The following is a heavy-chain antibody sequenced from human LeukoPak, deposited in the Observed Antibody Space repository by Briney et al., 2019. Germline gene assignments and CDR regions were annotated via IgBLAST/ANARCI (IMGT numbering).Heavy chain of an antibody. CDR3: ASGIAAADTVAIHY. CDR2: INSDGSTT. J-gene: IGHJ4*02. Sequence: GGSLRLSCAVFEFSFSNYWMNWVRQAPGKGLVWVSRINSDGSTTSYADSVKGRFTISRDNAKNTLYLQMNSLRAEDTAIYYCASGIAAADTVAIHYWGQGTLVTVSS. V-gene: IGHV3-74*01. D-gene: IGHD6-13*01. CDR1: EFSFSNYW.